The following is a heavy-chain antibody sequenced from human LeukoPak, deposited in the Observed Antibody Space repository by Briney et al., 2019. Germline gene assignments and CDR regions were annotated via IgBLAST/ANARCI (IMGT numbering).Heavy chain of an antibody. J-gene: IGHJ3*02. D-gene: IGHD3-10*01. V-gene: IGHV4-61*02. Sequence: SETLSLTRTVSGGSISSGSYYWSWIRQPAGKGLEWIGRIYTSGSTNYNPSLKSRVTISVDTSKNQFSLKLSSVTAADTAVYYCARGSQAGGGAFDIWGQGTMVTVSS. CDR3: ARGSQAGGGAFDI. CDR1: GGSISSGSYY. CDR2: IYTSGST.